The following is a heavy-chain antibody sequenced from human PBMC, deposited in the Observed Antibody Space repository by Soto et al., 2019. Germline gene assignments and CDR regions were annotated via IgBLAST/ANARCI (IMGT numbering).Heavy chain of an antibody. CDR3: ARDPGDGYSWANFFDS. V-gene: IGHV1-46*01. CDR2: INPSGGST. CDR1: VYTFTSYY. J-gene: IGHJ4*02. Sequence: XSVKVSCKASVYTFTSYYMHWVRQAPGQGLEWMGIINPSGGSTSYAQKFQGRVTMTRDTSTSTVYMELSSLRSEDTAVYYCARDPGDGYSWANFFDSWGQGTLVTVSS. D-gene: IGHD2-21*01.